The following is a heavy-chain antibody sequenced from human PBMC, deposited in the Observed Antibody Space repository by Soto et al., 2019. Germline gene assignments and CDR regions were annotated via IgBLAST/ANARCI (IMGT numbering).Heavy chain of an antibody. CDR1: GYTFTSYG. V-gene: IGHV1-18*01. CDR3: ARPTCGGGSCYSADDYYYYYYMDV. CDR2: ISAYNGNT. D-gene: IGHD2-15*01. Sequence: ASVKVSCKASGYTFTSYGISWVRQAPGQGLEWMGWISAYNGNTNYAQKLQGRVTMTTDTSTSTAYMKLRSLRSNDTAVNYYARPTCGGGSCYSADDYYYYYYMDVWGKGTTVTVSS. J-gene: IGHJ6*03.